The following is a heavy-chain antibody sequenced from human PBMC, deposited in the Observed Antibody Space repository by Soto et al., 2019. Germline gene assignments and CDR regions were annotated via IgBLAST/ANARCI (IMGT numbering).Heavy chain of an antibody. CDR2: INPNSGNT. CDR3: ARDTKSGSYSLDY. CDR1: GYIFTNYD. V-gene: IGHV1-8*01. Sequence: ASVKVSCKASGYIFTNYDINWVQQATGQGLEYLGWINPNSGNTGYVQKFQGRVTMTRNTSINTAYMELNSLRAEDMAVYYCARDTKSGSYSLDYWGQGTLVTVSS. J-gene: IGHJ4*02. D-gene: IGHD1-26*01.